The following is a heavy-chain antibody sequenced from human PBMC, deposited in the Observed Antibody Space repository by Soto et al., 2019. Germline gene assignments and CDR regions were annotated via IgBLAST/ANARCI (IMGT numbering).Heavy chain of an antibody. V-gene: IGHV3-23*01. J-gene: IGHJ4*02. Sequence: PGGSLRLSCAASGFTFSSYAMSWVRQAPGKGLEWVSAISGSGGSTYYADSVKGRFTISRDNSKNTLYLQMNSLRAEDTAVYYCAKTPLITMIVVVLGGGSDYCGQGTLVTVSS. CDR1: GFTFSSYA. D-gene: IGHD3-22*01. CDR2: ISGSGGST. CDR3: AKTPLITMIVVVLGGGSDY.